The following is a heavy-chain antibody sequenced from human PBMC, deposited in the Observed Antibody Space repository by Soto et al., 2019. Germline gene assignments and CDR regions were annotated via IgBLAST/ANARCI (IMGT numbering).Heavy chain of an antibody. CDR2: IYYSGST. CDR3: ARGGQWIWFGELSMIDTGYYYYMDV. J-gene: IGHJ6*03. CDR1: GGSISSYY. D-gene: IGHD3-10*01. V-gene: IGHV4-59*01. Sequence: QVQLQESGPGLVKPSETLSLTCTVSGGSISSYYWSWIRQPPGKGLEWIGYIYYSGSTNYNPSLMSRVTISVDPSKNQFSLKLSFVTAAETAVYYCARGGQWIWFGELSMIDTGYYYYMDVWGKGTTVTVSS.